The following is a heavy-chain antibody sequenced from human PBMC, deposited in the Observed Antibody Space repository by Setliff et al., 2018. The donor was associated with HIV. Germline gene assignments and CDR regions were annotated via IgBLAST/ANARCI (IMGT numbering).Heavy chain of an antibody. CDR3: ARYDSSDYLPGEYQY. CDR1: GYTFTSYG. D-gene: IGHD3-22*01. CDR2: ISAYNGNT. V-gene: IGHV1-18*01. J-gene: IGHJ4*02. Sequence: ASVKVSCKASGYTFTSYGISWVRQAPGQGLEWMGWISAYNGNTNYAQKLQGRVTMTTDTSTSTAYMKLRSLRSDDTAVYYCARYDSSDYLPGEYQYWGQGTLVTVS.